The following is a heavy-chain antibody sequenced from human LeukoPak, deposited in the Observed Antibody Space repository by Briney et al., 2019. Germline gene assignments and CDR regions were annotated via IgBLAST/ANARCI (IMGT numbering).Heavy chain of an antibody. CDR1: GFTFSNAW. CDR2: IKSKTDGGTT. Sequence: PGGSLRLSCAASGFTFSNAWMSWVRQAPGKGLEWVGHIKSKTDGGTTDYAAPVKGRFTISRDDSKNTLYLQMNSLKTEDTAVYYCTTDGVVVVPAAMPGDYWGQGTLVTVSS. D-gene: IGHD2-2*01. CDR3: TTDGVVVVPAAMPGDY. J-gene: IGHJ4*02. V-gene: IGHV3-15*01.